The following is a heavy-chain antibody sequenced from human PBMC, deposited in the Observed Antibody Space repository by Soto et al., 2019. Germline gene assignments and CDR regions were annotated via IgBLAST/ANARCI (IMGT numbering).Heavy chain of an antibody. CDR2: IYYSGST. V-gene: IGHV4-59*08. J-gene: IGHJ5*02. CDR1: GGSIDTYY. D-gene: IGHD3-22*01. Sequence: SETLSLTCTVSGGSIDTYYWSWIRQPPGKGLQWIGYIYYSGSTTYSPSLKSRVTISVDRSKNQFSLKLTSMTAADTAAYYCARLGGYYQSLDTWGQGALVTVSS. CDR3: ARLGGYYQSLDT.